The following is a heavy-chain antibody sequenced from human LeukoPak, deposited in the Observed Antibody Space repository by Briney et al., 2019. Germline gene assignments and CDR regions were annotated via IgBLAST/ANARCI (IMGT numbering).Heavy chain of an antibody. D-gene: IGHD5-24*01. CDR3: AKEEVSGWLQFRRSSYFDY. V-gene: IGHV3-30*02. J-gene: IGHJ4*02. CDR2: IRYDGSNK. Sequence: GGSLRLSCAASGFTFSSYGMHWVRQAPGKGLEWVAFIRYDGSNKYYADSVKGRFTISRDNSKNTLYLQMNSLRAEDTAVYYCAKEEVSGWLQFRRSSYFDYWGQGTLVTVSS. CDR1: GFTFSSYG.